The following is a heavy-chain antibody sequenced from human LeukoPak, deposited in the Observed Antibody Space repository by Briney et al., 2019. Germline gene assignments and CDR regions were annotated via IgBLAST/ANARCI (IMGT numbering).Heavy chain of an antibody. CDR3: ARKGVLMVYARPYYFDY. CDR2: ITYDGSNK. V-gene: IGHV3-30-3*01. Sequence: PGRSLRLSCAASGFTFSSYAMHWVRQAPGKGLEWVAVITYDGSNKYYADSVKGRFTISRDNSKNTLYLQMNSLRAEDTAVYYCARKGVLMVYARPYYFDYWGQGTLVTVSS. J-gene: IGHJ4*02. D-gene: IGHD2-8*01. CDR1: GFTFSSYA.